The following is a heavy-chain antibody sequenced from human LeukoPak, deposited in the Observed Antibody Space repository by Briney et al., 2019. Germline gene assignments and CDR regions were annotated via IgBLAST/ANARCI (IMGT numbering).Heavy chain of an antibody. CDR2: TYYRSKWYN. J-gene: IGHJ6*03. V-gene: IGHV6-1*01. CDR1: GDSVSSNSAA. D-gene: IGHD6-19*01. Sequence: SQTLSLTCAISGDSVSSNSAAWNWIRQSPSRGLEWLGRTYYRSKWYNDYAVSVKSRITINPDTSKNQFSLKLSSVTAADTAVYYCARDRWLVGPRGYYMDVWGKGTTVTISS. CDR3: ARDRWLVGPRGYYMDV.